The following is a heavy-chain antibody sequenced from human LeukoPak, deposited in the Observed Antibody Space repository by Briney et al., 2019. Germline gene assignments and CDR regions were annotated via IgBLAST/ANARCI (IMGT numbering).Heavy chain of an antibody. Sequence: SVKVSCKASGGTFSSYAISWVRQAPGQGLECMGRIIPIFGTANCAHKFQGRVTLTTDESASTAYMELSSLRSEDTAVYYCAREGFTMIVVEMSGIFDYWGQGTLVTVSS. CDR3: AREGFTMIVVEMSGIFDY. CDR2: IIPIFGTA. D-gene: IGHD3-22*01. CDR1: GGTFSSYA. J-gene: IGHJ4*02. V-gene: IGHV1-69*05.